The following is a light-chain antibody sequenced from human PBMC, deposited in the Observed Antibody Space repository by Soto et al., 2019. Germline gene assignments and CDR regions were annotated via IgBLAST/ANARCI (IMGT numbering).Light chain of an antibody. CDR1: QSVSSNY. CDR3: LQYGSSLWT. V-gene: IGKV3-20*01. Sequence: EIVLTQSPGTLSLSPGERATLSCRASQSVSSNYLAWYQQKPGQAPRLLIYGASGRATGIPDRFSGSGSGTDFTLTISRLEPEDFAVYYCLQYGSSLWTFGQGTKVEIK. CDR2: GAS. J-gene: IGKJ1*01.